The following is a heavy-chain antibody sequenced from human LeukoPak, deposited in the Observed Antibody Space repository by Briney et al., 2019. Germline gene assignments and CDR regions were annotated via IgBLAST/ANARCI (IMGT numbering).Heavy chain of an antibody. CDR3: ARGTAYYYDSSGTDV. Sequence: GGSLRLSCAASGFTFSSYAMHWVRQAPGKGLEYVSAISSYGGSTYYANSVKGRFTISRDNSKNTLYLQMGSLRAEDMAVYYCARGTAYYYDSSGTDVWGQGTTVTVSS. V-gene: IGHV3-64*01. CDR1: GFTFSSYA. J-gene: IGHJ6*02. D-gene: IGHD3-22*01. CDR2: ISSYGGST.